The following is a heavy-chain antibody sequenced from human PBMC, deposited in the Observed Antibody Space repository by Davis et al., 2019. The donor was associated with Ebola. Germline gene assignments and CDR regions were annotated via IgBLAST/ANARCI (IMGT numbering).Heavy chain of an antibody. CDR2: ISYDGSIT. CDR3: ARYCHYTDCSYFDC. J-gene: IGHJ4*02. Sequence: PGGSLRLSCAASGFTFSAYGMHWVRQAPGKGLEWVALISYDGSITYYGDSVKDRFTISRDNSKNTLYLQMNSLRAEDTATYYCARYCHYTDCSYFDCWGQGTMVAVSS. CDR1: GFTFSAYG. V-gene: IGHV3-30*03. D-gene: IGHD3-16*01.